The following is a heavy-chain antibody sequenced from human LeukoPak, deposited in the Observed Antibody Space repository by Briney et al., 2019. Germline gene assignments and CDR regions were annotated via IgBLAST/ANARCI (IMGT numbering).Heavy chain of an antibody. CDR2: LSASGGST. D-gene: IGHD3-22*01. V-gene: IGHV3-23*01. Sequence: GGSLRLSCAGSGFTFSSYAMNWVRQAPGTGLEWVSGLSASGGSTYYADSVKGRFTISRDNSKNTLFLQLTSLGAEDTAVYYCAISPTYYFDSSAKRYFDLWGRGTLVTVSS. CDR1: GFTFSSYA. CDR3: AISPTYYFDSSAKRYFDL. J-gene: IGHJ2*01.